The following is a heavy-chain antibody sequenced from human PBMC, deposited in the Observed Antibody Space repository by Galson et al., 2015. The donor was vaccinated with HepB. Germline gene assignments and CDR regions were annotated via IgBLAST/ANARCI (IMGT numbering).Heavy chain of an antibody. CDR1: GFTFSSYV. D-gene: IGHD2-2*01. Sequence: SLRLSCAASGFTFSSYVVHWVRQSPGKGLEWVAVISNDGSDKYYADSVKGRFTISRDNSKNTLYLQMNRLGAEDTAIYYCARDPWGISSRPYFDQWGQGTLVSVSS. CDR3: ARDPWGISSRPYFDQ. J-gene: IGHJ4*02. CDR2: ISNDGSDK. V-gene: IGHV3-30*04.